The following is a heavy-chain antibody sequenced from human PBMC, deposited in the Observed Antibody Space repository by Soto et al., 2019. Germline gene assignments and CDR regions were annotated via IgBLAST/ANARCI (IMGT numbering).Heavy chain of an antibody. Sequence: SLRLSCAASRFTFSNYWMHWVRQAPGKGLVWVSRINSDGSSTNYADSVKGRFTISRDSAKNTLYLQMNSLRAEDTAVYYCARHRDAHMDVCGQGTTVTVSS. J-gene: IGHJ6*02. V-gene: IGHV3-74*01. CDR3: ARHRDAHMDV. CDR1: RFTFSNYW. CDR2: INSDGSST.